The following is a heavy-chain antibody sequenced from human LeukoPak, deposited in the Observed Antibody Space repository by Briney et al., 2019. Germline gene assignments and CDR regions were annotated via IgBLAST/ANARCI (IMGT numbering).Heavy chain of an antibody. CDR3: ARVGVIYDFWSGPRY. J-gene: IGHJ4*02. CDR1: GYTFTGYY. V-gene: IGHV1-2*06. CDR2: INPNRGGT. Sequence: ASVKVSCKASGYTFTGYYMHWVRQAPGQGLEWMGRINPNRGGTNYAQKFQGRVTMTRDTSISTAYMELSRLRSDDTAVYYCARVGVIYDFWSGPRYWGQGTLVTVSS. D-gene: IGHD3-3*01.